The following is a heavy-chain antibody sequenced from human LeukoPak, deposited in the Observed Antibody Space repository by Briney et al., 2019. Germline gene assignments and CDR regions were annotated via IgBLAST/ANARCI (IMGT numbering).Heavy chain of an antibody. Sequence: ASVKVSCKASGYTFTSYDINWVRQATGQGLEWMGWMNHNSGNTGYAQKFQGRVTMTRNTSISTAYMELSSLRSEDTAVYYCARQNIAARYNWFDPWGQGTLVTVSS. CDR2: MNHNSGNT. CDR3: ARQNIAARYNWFDP. CDR1: GYTFTSYD. J-gene: IGHJ5*02. D-gene: IGHD6-6*01. V-gene: IGHV1-8*01.